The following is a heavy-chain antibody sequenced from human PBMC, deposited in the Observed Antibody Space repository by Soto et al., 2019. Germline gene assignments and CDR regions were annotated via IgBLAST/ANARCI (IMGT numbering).Heavy chain of an antibody. Sequence: QVQLVESGGGVVQPGRSLRLSCAASGFTFSSYGMHWVRRAPGKGLEWVAVISYDGSNKYYADSVKGRFTISRDNSKNTLYLQMNSLRAEDTAVYYCAKDMYYDYVWGSYRPLDYWGQGTLVTVSS. V-gene: IGHV3-30*18. CDR1: GFTFSSYG. CDR3: AKDMYYDYVWGSYRPLDY. CDR2: ISYDGSNK. D-gene: IGHD3-16*02. J-gene: IGHJ4*02.